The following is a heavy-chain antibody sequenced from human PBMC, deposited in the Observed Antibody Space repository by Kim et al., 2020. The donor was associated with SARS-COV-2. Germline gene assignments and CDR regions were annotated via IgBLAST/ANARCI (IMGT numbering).Heavy chain of an antibody. Sequence: SPPFQGQVPISADKSISTAYLQWSSLKASDTAMYYCARLVRGVITYPFDYWGQGTLVTVSS. D-gene: IGHD3-10*01. CDR3: ARLVRGVITYPFDY. J-gene: IGHJ4*02. V-gene: IGHV5-51*01.